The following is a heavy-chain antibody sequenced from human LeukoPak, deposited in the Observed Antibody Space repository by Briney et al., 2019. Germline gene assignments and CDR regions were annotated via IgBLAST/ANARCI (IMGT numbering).Heavy chain of an antibody. CDR1: GFSFSGHR. V-gene: IGHV3-74*01. D-gene: IGHD6-6*01. Sequence: GGSLRLSCTASGFSFSGHRMYWGRHLPGQGLVWVSRICPTGSTTSYADSVMGRFTVSRDNAKNTLYLQVNNLRAEDTAVYYCARGPNSNWSGLDFWGQGTLLTVSS. CDR3: ARGPNSNWSGLDF. CDR2: ICPTGSTT. J-gene: IGHJ4*02.